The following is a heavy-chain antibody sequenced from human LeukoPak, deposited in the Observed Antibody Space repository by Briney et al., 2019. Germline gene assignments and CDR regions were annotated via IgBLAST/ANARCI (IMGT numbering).Heavy chain of an antibody. D-gene: IGHD6-19*01. Sequence: GGSLRLSCAASGFTFSSYAMSWVRQAPGKGLEWISTISGSGGNTYHADSVKGRFTISRDNSKNTLYLQMNSLRAEDTAVYYCAKTLSSGWSGKYYFDYWGQGTLVSVSS. CDR3: AKTLSSGWSGKYYFDY. V-gene: IGHV3-23*01. CDR2: ISGSGGNT. J-gene: IGHJ4*02. CDR1: GFTFSSYA.